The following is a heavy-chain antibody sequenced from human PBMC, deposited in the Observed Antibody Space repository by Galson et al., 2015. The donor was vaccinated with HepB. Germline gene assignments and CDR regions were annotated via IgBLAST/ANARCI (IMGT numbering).Heavy chain of an antibody. Sequence: SLRLSCAASGFTFGNAWMSWVRQAPGKGLEWVGRIKRQTDGGTTDYAASVKGRFTISRDDSKNTLYLQINSLKPEDTAVYYCTFLLWFGSHPYGGSGMDVWGQGTTVTVS. J-gene: IGHJ6*02. CDR1: GFTFGNAW. V-gene: IGHV3-15*01. CDR2: IKRQTDGGTT. D-gene: IGHD3-10*01. CDR3: TFLLWFGSHPYGGSGMDV.